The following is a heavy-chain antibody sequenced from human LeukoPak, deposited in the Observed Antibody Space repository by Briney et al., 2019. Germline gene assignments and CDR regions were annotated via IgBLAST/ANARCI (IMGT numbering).Heavy chain of an antibody. D-gene: IGHD6-13*01. J-gene: IGHJ5*02. CDR1: GGFIRSYY. CDR3: ARSYSSSSPYNWFDP. Sequence: PSETLSLTCTVSGGFIRSYYWSWIRQPPGRGLEWIGYIYYSGGSNYNPSLKSRVTISVDTSKNQFSLKLSSVTAADTAVYYCARSYSSSSPYNWFDPWGQGTLVTVSS. V-gene: IGHV4-59*01. CDR2: IYYSGGS.